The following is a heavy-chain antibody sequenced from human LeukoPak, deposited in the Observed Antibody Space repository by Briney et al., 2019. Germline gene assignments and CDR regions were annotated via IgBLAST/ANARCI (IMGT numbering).Heavy chain of an antibody. D-gene: IGHD4-17*01. V-gene: IGHV1-2*02. CDR3: ARDLTVPNAGDY. J-gene: IGHJ4*02. CDR1: GYTFPIYG. CDR2: INPNSGDT. Sequence: ASVKVSCKASGYTFPIYGFSWVRQAPGQGLEWMGWINPNSGDTNYAQKFQGRVTMTRDTSISTAYMELSRLRSDDTAVYYCARDLTVPNAGDYWGQGTLVTVSS.